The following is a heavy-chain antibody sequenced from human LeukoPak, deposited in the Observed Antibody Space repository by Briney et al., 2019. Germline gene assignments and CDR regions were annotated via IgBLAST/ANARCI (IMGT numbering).Heavy chain of an antibody. V-gene: IGHV3-11*01. CDR2: ISSSDSTI. J-gene: IGHJ4*02. Sequence: GGSLRLSCAASGFTFSDYYMNWIRQAPGKGLEWVSYISSSDSTIYYADSVKGRFTISRDNAKNSLYLQMNSLRAADTAVYYCARQMYYYDSSGYDYWGQGTLVTVSS. D-gene: IGHD3-22*01. CDR3: ARQMYYYDSSGYDY. CDR1: GFTFSDYY.